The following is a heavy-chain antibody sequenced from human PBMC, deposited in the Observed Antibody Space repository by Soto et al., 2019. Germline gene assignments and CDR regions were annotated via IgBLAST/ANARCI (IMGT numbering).Heavy chain of an antibody. V-gene: IGHV3-23*01. Sequence: GGSLRLSCAATGFTFSVYAMTWVRQAPGKGLEWVSAVTANGGSTYSADSVKGRFTISRDNSKNTLFLQMNSLRAEDTAVYYCASLGVGAWENYYYYYGMDVWGQGTKVTVSS. CDR1: GFTFSVYA. D-gene: IGHD1-26*01. CDR2: VTANGGST. J-gene: IGHJ6*02. CDR3: ASLGVGAWENYYYYYGMDV.